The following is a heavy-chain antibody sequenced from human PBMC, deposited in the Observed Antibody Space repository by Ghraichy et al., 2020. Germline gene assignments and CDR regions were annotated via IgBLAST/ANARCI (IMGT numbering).Heavy chain of an antibody. CDR3: AKVVSWRYFDL. V-gene: IGHV3-23*01. CDR2: TSGGGGGT. CDR1: GFTFSSYA. Sequence: LSLTCAASGFTFSSYAMTWVRQAPGKGLEWVSATSGGGGGTYYADSVKGRFTISRDNSKNTLYLQMNSLRAEDTAVYSCAKVVSWRYFDLWGRGTLVTVSS. D-gene: IGHD5/OR15-5a*01. J-gene: IGHJ2*01.